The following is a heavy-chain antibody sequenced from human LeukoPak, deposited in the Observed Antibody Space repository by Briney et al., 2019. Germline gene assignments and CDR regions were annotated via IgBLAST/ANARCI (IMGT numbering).Heavy chain of an antibody. D-gene: IGHD3-22*01. CDR3: ARWGGGIYDSSGYYYVPRDAFDI. CDR2: IYTYESP. J-gene: IGHJ3*02. V-gene: IGHV4-61*02. Sequence: SETLSLTCTVSGGSISSGSYYWSWIRQPAGKGLEWIGRIYTYESPNYNPSLKSRVTISVDTSKNQFSLKLSSVTAADTAVYYCARWGGGIYDSSGYYYVPRDAFDIWGQGTMVTVSS. CDR1: GGSISSGSYY.